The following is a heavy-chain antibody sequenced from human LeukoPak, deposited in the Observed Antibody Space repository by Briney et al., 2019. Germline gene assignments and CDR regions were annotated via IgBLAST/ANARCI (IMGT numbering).Heavy chain of an antibody. CDR1: GFTFSSYG. J-gene: IGHJ4*02. Sequence: SCKASGFTFSSYGMHWVRQAPGKGLEWVAVISYDGSNKYYADSVKGRFTISRDNSKNTLYLQMNSLRAEDTAVYYCAKDLREYYYDSSGFDYWGQGTLVTVSS. V-gene: IGHV3-30*18. CDR3: AKDLREYYYDSSGFDY. CDR2: ISYDGSNK. D-gene: IGHD3-22*01.